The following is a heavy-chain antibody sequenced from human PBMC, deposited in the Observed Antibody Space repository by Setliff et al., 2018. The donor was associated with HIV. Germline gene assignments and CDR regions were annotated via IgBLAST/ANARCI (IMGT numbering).Heavy chain of an antibody. V-gene: IGHV4-61*05. J-gene: IGHJ4*02. CDR1: GGSISSSNYY. Sequence: PSETLSLTCAVSGGSISSSNYYWVWIRQPPGKELEWIGYIYYSGSTNYNPSLKSRVTISVDTSKNQFSLRLKSVTAADTAVYFCAQMSISASVYFDYWGQGTLVTVSS. CDR3: AQMSISASVYFDY. CDR2: IYYSGST. D-gene: IGHD2-21*01.